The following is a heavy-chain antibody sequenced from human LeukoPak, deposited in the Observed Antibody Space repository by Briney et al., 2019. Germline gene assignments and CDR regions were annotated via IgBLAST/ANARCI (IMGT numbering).Heavy chain of an antibody. J-gene: IGHJ4*02. CDR3: AVDDCSSISCSFF. V-gene: IGHV3-23*01. CDR1: GFTFSSYA. Sequence: GGSLRLSCVASGFTFSSYAMSWVRQAPGKGLEWVSGISGSGGSTYYADSVKGRFTISRDNSKNTLYLQMNSLRAEDTATYYCAVDDCSSISCSFFCGQGTLLTVSS. CDR2: ISGSGGST. D-gene: IGHD2-2*01.